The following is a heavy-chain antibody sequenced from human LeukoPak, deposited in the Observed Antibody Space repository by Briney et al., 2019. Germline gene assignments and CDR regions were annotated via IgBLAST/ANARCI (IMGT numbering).Heavy chain of an antibody. V-gene: IGHV3-74*01. CDR3: ARDLDYGGYSNFEY. CDR1: GFTFSSFW. D-gene: IGHD4-23*01. Sequence: PGGPLTLSCAASGFTFSSFWMHWVRQAPGKGLVWVSRIKSDGSSTSYADSVKGRFTISRDNAKNTLYLQMNSLRAEDTAVYYCARDLDYGGYSNFEYWGQGTLVPVSS. J-gene: IGHJ4*02. CDR2: IKSDGSST.